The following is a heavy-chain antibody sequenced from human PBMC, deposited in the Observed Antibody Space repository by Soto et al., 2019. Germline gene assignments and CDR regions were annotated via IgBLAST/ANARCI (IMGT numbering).Heavy chain of an antibody. CDR1: GYSFTSYW. Sequence: PGVPLKIPCKGFGYSFTSYWIGWVRQMPGTGLEWGGIIYPGDSDTRYSPSFQGQVTISADKSISTAYLQWSSLKASDTAMYYCARLLRGYDSSCYYHDPYSYYYYGMDVWGQGITVTVYS. V-gene: IGHV5-51*01. CDR2: IYPGDSDT. J-gene: IGHJ6*02. CDR3: ARLLRGYDSSCYYHDPYSYYYYGMDV. D-gene: IGHD3-22*01.